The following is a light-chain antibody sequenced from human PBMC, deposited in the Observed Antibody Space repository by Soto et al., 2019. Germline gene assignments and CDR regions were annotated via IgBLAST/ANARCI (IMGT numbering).Light chain of an antibody. Sequence: IQLTQSPSSLSASVGDRVTITFRASPAIASFLAWYQQKPETAPKLLIYGASTLQSGVPSRFSGSRSGTDYTLTIASLQPEDFATYYCQQLNGSPWTFGQGTKVDIK. CDR1: PAIASF. CDR3: QQLNGSPWT. J-gene: IGKJ1*01. CDR2: GAS. V-gene: IGKV1-9*01.